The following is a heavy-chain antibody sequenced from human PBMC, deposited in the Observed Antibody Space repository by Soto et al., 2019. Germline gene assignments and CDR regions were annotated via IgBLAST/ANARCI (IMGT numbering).Heavy chain of an antibody. D-gene: IGHD3-3*01. V-gene: IGHV1-8*01. CDR3: ARGSLPLRFLEWSRRQYYFDY. CDR2: MNPNSGNT. Sequence: ASVKVSCKASGYTFTSYDINWVRQATGQGLEWMGWMNPNSGNTGYAQKFQGRVTMTRNTSISTAYMELSSLRSEDTAVYYCARGSLPLRFLEWSRRQYYFDYWGQGTLVTVSS. CDR1: GYTFTSYD. J-gene: IGHJ4*02.